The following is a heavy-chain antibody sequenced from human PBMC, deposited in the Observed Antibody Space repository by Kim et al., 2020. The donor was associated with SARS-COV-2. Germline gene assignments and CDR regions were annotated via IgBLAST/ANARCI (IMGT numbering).Heavy chain of an antibody. D-gene: IGHD5-18*01. Sequence: SETLSLTCTVSGGSVSSGSYYWSWIRQPPGKGLEWIGYIYYSGSTNYNPSLKSRVTISVDTSKNQFSLKLSSVTAADTAVYYCARGPQRYSVDTAMVYFDYWGQGTLVTVSS. CDR3: ARGPQRYSVDTAMVYFDY. V-gene: IGHV4-61*01. CDR1: GGSVSSGSYY. CDR2: IYYSGST. J-gene: IGHJ4*02.